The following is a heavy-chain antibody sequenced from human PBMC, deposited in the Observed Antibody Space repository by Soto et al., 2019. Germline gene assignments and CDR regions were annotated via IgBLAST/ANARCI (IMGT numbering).Heavy chain of an antibody. CDR1: GFTFSSYA. V-gene: IGHV3-23*01. J-gene: IGHJ4*02. CDR2: ISGSGGST. CDR3: AKDSVLVGASDFDY. D-gene: IGHD1-26*01. Sequence: PVGSLRLSCAASGFTFSSYAMSWVRQAPGKGLEWVSAISGSGGSTYYADSVKGRFTISRDNSKNTLYLQMNSLRAEDTAVYYCAKDSVLVGASDFDYWGQGTLVTVSS.